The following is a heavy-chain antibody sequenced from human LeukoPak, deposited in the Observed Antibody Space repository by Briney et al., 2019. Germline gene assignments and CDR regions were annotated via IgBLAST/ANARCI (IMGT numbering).Heavy chain of an antibody. J-gene: IGHJ4*02. D-gene: IGHD3-22*01. CDR2: INAGNGNT. Sequence: GASVKVSCKASGYTFTSYAMHWVRQAPGQRLEWMGWINAGNGNTKYSQKFQGRVTITRDTSASTAYMELSSLRSEDTAVYYCARWSRYYYDSSGGDYWGQGTLVIVSS. V-gene: IGHV1-3*01. CDR1: GYTFTSYA. CDR3: ARWSRYYYDSSGGDY.